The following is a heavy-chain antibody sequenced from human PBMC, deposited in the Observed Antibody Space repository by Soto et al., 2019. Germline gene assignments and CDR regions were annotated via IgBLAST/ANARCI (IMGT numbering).Heavy chain of an antibody. CDR2: IYPGDSDT. J-gene: IGHJ5*02. CDR1: GYSFINYW. Sequence: GESLKISCKGSGYSFINYWIGWVRQMPGKGLEWMGIIYPGDSDTRYSPSFQGQVTISADKSISTAYLQWSSLKASDTAMYYCARHSIAEAAPNWFEPWGQGTLVTVSS. V-gene: IGHV5-51*01. CDR3: ARHSIAEAAPNWFEP. D-gene: IGHD6-13*01.